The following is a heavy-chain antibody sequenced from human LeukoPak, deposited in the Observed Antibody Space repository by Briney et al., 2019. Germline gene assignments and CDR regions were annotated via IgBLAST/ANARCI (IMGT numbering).Heavy chain of an antibody. Sequence: GGSLRLSCAASGFTFSSYAMSWVRQAPGKGLEGVSAISGSGGSTYYADSVKGRFPISRGNSKNTLYLQMNSLRAEDTAVYYCAKDQEVVVVPAAMSSNWFDPWGQGTLVTVSS. CDR3: AKDQEVVVVPAAMSSNWFDP. J-gene: IGHJ5*02. V-gene: IGHV3-23*01. CDR1: GFTFSSYA. CDR2: ISGSGGST. D-gene: IGHD2-2*01.